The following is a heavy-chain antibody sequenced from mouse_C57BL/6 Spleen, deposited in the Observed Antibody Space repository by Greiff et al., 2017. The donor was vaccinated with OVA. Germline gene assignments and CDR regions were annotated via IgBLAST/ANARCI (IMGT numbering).Heavy chain of an antibody. CDR1: GYSITSGYD. CDR2: ISYSGST. D-gene: IGHD1-1*01. V-gene: IGHV3-1*01. Sequence: EVMLVESGPGMVKPSQSLSLTCTVTGYSITSGYDWHWIRHFPGNKLEWMGYISYSGSTNYNPSLKSRISITHDTSKNHFFLKLNSVTTEDTATYYCARNHYYGSTDWYFDVWGTGTTVTVSS. CDR3: ARNHYYGSTDWYFDV. J-gene: IGHJ1*03.